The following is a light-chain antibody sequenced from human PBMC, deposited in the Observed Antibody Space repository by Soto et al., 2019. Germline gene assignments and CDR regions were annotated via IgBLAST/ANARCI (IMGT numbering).Light chain of an antibody. CDR2: AAS. Sequence: DIQLTQSPSFLSASVGDRVTNTCRASQGISSYLAWYQQKPGKAPKLLIYAASTLQSGVPSRFSGSGSGTEFTLTVSSLHPDDFATYYCQQLNSYPLTFGPGTKVDIK. V-gene: IGKV1-9*01. J-gene: IGKJ3*01. CDR3: QQLNSYPLT. CDR1: QGISSY.